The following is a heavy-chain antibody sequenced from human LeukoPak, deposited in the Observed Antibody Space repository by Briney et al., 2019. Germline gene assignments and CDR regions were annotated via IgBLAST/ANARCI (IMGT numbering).Heavy chain of an antibody. D-gene: IGHD6-13*01. CDR2: IIPILGTA. CDR3: ARAEPRGSVWYPY. V-gene: IGHV1-69*05. CDR1: GGTFSSYA. Sequence: GASVKVSCKASGGTFSSYAISWVRQAPGQGLEWMGGIIPILGTANYAQKFQGRVTITTDESTSTAYMEPSSLRSEDTAVYYCARAEPRGSVWYPYWGQGTLVTVSS. J-gene: IGHJ4*02.